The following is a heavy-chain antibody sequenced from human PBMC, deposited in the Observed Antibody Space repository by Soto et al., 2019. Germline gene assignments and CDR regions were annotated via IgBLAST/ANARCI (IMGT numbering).Heavy chain of an antibody. J-gene: IGHJ4*02. Sequence: GGSLRLSCAASGFTVSSNYMSWVRQAPGKGLEWVSLISWDGGSTYYADSVKGRFTISRDNSKNSLYVQMNSLTTEDTAFYYFGKDGAVSDYTTPDYWGQGALVTVSS. D-gene: IGHD4-17*01. CDR1: GFTVSSNY. CDR3: GKDGAVSDYTTPDY. V-gene: IGHV3-43*01. CDR2: ISWDGGST.